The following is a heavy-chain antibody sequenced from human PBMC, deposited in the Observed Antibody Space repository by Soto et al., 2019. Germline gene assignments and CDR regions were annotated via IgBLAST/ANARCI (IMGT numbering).Heavy chain of an antibody. CDR3: VRTARQGAVAPHWFDR. D-gene: IGHD2-21*02. CDR1: GASIRSTDYY. Sequence: QVQLQESGPELVKPSQTLSLTCTVSGASIRSTDYYWSWIRQAPGKGLEWIEYVYYTGSTYYNPSLMSRLTISVDTSKNQFSLKLTSVTAAETAVYYCVRTARQGAVAPHWFDRWGQGTQVTVSS. CDR2: VYYTGST. J-gene: IGHJ5*02. V-gene: IGHV4-30-4*01.